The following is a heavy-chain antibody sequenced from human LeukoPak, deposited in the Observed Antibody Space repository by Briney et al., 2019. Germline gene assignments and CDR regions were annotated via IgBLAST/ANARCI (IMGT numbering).Heavy chain of an antibody. Sequence: GGSLRLSCAASGFTFYDYAMQWVRQAPGKGGEWGSGISWYSCLIGYADSVNGRFTISRHNPKNSLYLQMNSLRAEDTALYYCAKDGAARPYYYYYMDVWGKGTTVTVPS. V-gene: IGHV3-9*01. CDR2: ISWYSCLI. J-gene: IGHJ6*03. D-gene: IGHD6-6*01. CDR3: AKDGAARPYYYYYMDV. CDR1: GFTFYDYA.